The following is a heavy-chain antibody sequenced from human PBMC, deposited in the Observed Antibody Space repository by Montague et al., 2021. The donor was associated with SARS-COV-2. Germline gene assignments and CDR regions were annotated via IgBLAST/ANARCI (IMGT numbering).Heavy chain of an antibody. CDR1: GGSISSYY. CDR3: ARHALGYFNWLNEGYFDY. J-gene: IGHJ4*01. Sequence: SETLSLTCTVSGGSISSYYWSWIRQPPGKGLEWIGYIYYSGSTNYNPSLKSRVTISVDTSKNQFSLKLSSVTAADTAVYYCARHALGYFNWLNEGYFDYWGHGTLVTASS. CDR2: IYYSGST. V-gene: IGHV4-59*08. D-gene: IGHD3-9*01.